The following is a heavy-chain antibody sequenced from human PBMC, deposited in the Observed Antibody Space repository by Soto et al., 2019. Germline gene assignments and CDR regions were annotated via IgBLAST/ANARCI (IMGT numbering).Heavy chain of an antibody. Sequence: DVQLVESGGGLVQPGRSLRLSCAASGFTFDDYAMHWVRQAPGKGLEWVSGISWNSGSIGYADSVKGRVTISRDNAKNSLYLQMNSLRAEDTALYYCAKALSTRITASDFDYWGQGTLVTVSS. CDR2: ISWNSGSI. D-gene: IGHD3-3*01. CDR3: AKALSTRITASDFDY. CDR1: GFTFDDYA. V-gene: IGHV3-9*01. J-gene: IGHJ4*02.